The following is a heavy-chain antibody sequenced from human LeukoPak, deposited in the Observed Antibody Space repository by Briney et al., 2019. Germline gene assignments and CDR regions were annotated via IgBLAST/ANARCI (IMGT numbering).Heavy chain of an antibody. CDR3: ARNYGSGSYSPFDI. CDR2: IYYSGST. CDR1: GGSVSSGGYY. D-gene: IGHD3-10*01. J-gene: IGHJ3*02. V-gene: IGHV4-31*03. Sequence: SQTLSLTCTVSGGSVSSGGYYWSWIRQPPGKGLKWVGYIYYSGSTYYNPSLKSRVTISVDTSKNQFSLKLSSVTAADTAVYYCARNYGSGSYSPFDIWGQGTMVTVSS.